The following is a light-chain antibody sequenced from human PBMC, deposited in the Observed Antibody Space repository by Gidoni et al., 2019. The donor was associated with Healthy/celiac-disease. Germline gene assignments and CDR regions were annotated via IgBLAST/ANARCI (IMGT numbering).Light chain of an antibody. CDR1: QSVSSN. V-gene: IGKV3-15*01. CDR2: GAS. Sequence: EIVMTQSPATLPVSPGERATLSCRASQSVSSNLAWYQQKPGQAPRLLIYGASTRATGIPARFSGSGSGTEFTLTISSLQSEDFAVYYCQQYNNWPWTFXQXTKVXIK. CDR3: QQYNNWPWT. J-gene: IGKJ1*01.